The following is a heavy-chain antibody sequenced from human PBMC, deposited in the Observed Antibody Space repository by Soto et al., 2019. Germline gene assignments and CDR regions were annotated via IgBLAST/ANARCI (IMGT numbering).Heavy chain of an antibody. CDR2: ISGSGGTT. V-gene: IGHV3-23*01. D-gene: IGHD1-26*01. CDR3: VKGLTTAERDDY. J-gene: IGHJ4*02. Sequence: EVQLLESGGGLVQPGGSLRLSCAASGFTFSTYAMTWVRQAPGKGLEWVSAISGSGGTTNYADSVKGRFTISRDNSKNTLYLQMNSLRAEDTAVYYCVKGLTTAERDDYWGQGTLVTVSS. CDR1: GFTFSTYA.